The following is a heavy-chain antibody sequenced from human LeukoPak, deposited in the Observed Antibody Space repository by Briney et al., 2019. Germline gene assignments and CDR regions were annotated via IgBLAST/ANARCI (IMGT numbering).Heavy chain of an antibody. CDR3: ARTYNWNYGLNFGC. J-gene: IGHJ4*02. Sequence: SETLSLTCTVSGGSISSSSYYWGWIRQPPGKGLEWIGNIYYGGSTYYNPSLKSRVTISVDASNNEFSLKLSSVTAADTAMYFCARTYNWNYGLNFGCWDQGTLVTVSS. D-gene: IGHD1-7*01. CDR2: IYYGGST. CDR1: GGSISSSSYY. V-gene: IGHV4-39*01.